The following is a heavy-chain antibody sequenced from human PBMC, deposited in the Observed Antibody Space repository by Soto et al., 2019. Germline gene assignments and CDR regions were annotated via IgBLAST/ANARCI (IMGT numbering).Heavy chain of an antibody. D-gene: IGHD3-22*01. J-gene: IGHJ3*02. Sequence: WGSLRLSCAASGFTVSSIYMSWVRQAPGKGLEWVSVIYGGGNIAHTESVRGRFTISRDNAKNTLYLQMNSLRAEDTGVYYCARGGYYYDSNGYPSAMDIWGQGTMVTVSS. CDR1: GFTVSSIY. CDR2: IYGGGNI. V-gene: IGHV3-53*01. CDR3: ARGGYYYDSNGYPSAMDI.